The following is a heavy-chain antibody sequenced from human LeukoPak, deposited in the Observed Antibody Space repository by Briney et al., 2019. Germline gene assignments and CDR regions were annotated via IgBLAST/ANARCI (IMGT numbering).Heavy chain of an antibody. CDR3: ARRGLLGYCSGASCYDAFDI. J-gene: IGHJ3*02. V-gene: IGHV5-51*01. Sequence: GESLKISCQGSGYRFINFWIGWVRQTPGKDLEWMGIIHPGDSGTRYSPSFQGQVTISVDKSISTAYLQWSSLKASDTAMYYCARRGLLGYCSGASCYDAFDIWGQGIMVTVSS. CDR1: GYRFINFW. D-gene: IGHD2-15*01. CDR2: IHPGDSGT.